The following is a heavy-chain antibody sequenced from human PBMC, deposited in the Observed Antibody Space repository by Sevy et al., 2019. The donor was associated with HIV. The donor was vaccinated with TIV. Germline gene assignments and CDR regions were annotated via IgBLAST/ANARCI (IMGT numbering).Heavy chain of an antibody. CDR3: VRDDRDGYFDY. J-gene: IGHJ4*02. Sequence: ASVKVSCKASGYTFTGYYIHWVRQAPGQGLEWMGWINPGSGGPNYAPRFQGRVTLTRDTSISTAYMELSRLKSADTAVYYCVRDDRDGYFDYWGQGTLVTVSS. D-gene: IGHD2-21*01. CDR1: GYTFTGYY. CDR2: INPGSGGP. V-gene: IGHV1-2*02.